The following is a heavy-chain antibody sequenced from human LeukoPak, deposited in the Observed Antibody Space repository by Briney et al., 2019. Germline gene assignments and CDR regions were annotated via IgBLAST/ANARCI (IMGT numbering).Heavy chain of an antibody. CDR3: ATDSSGYYGHFDY. J-gene: IGHJ4*02. D-gene: IGHD3-22*01. CDR2: INPNSGGT. V-gene: IGHV1-2*02. CDR1: GYTFTGYY. Sequence: GASVKVSCKASGYTFTGYYMHWVRQAPGQGLEGMGWINPNSGGTNYAQKFQGRVTMTRDTSISTAYMELRSLRSDDTAVYYCATDSSGYYGHFDYWGQGTLVTVSS.